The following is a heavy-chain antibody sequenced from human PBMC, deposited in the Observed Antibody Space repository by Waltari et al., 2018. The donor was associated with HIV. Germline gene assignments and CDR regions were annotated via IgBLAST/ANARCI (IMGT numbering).Heavy chain of an antibody. CDR2: IYYSGST. CDR1: GGSISSSSYY. Sequence: QLQLQESGPGLVKPSETLSLTCTVSGGSISSSSYYWGWLRPPPGKGLEWIGSIYYSGSTYYNPSLKSRVTISVDTSKNQFSLKLSSVTAADTAVYYCARRDGSGWDNYYYGMDVWGQGTTVTVSS. J-gene: IGHJ6*02. D-gene: IGHD6-19*01. CDR3: ARRDGSGWDNYYYGMDV. V-gene: IGHV4-39*01.